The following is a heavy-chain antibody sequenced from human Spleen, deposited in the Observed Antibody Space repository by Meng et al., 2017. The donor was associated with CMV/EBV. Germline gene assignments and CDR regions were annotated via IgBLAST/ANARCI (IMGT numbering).Heavy chain of an antibody. Sequence: GESLKISCAASGFTFSSYDMHWVRQATGKGLEWVSAIGTAGDTYYPGSVKGRFTISRENAKNSLYLQMNSLRAGDTAVYYCVRDGSSGWYFDYWGQGTMVTVSS. V-gene: IGHV3-13*01. CDR2: IGTAGDT. D-gene: IGHD6-19*01. CDR1: GFTFSSYD. J-gene: IGHJ4*02. CDR3: VRDGSSGWYFDY.